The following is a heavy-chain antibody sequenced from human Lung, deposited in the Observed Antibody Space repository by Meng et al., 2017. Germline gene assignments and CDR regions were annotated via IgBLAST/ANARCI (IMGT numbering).Heavy chain of an antibody. CDR1: GGSFSDYY. V-gene: IGHV4-34*01. Sequence: QVRLHQWGAGLLKPSETLSLTCVVSGGSFSDYYWIWIRQPPGKGLEWIGEINHSGSTNYNPSLESRATISVDTSQNNLSLKLSSVTAADSAVYYCARGPTTMAHDFDYWGQGTLVTVSS. CDR3: ARGPTTMAHDFDY. CDR2: INHSGST. J-gene: IGHJ4*02. D-gene: IGHD4-11*01.